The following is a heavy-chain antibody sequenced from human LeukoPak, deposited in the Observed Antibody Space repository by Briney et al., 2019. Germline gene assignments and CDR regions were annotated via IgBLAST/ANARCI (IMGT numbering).Heavy chain of an antibody. V-gene: IGHV4-59*08. CDR3: ARLRARGGSYGRPFDY. Sequence: SETLSLTCTVSGGSISSYYWSWIRQPPGKGLEWIGYFYYSGSTNYNPSLKSRVTISVDTSKNQLSLKLSSVTAADTAVYYCARLRARGGSYGRPFDYWGQGTLVTVSS. CDR1: GGSISSYY. CDR2: FYYSGST. D-gene: IGHD1-26*01. J-gene: IGHJ4*02.